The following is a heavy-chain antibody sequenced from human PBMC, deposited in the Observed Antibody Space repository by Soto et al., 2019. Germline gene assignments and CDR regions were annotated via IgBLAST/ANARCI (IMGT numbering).Heavy chain of an antibody. CDR3: ARERKVYHAGYDY. D-gene: IGHD2-8*01. Sequence: RLSFAASDSSFSASSLQWVRQAPGKVLEWVAIISFDGSNRDYADSVKGRFTISRENSKNTLYLQMNRLRPEDTAVYYCARERKVYHAGYDYWGQGPLVAVSS. CDR2: ISFDGSNR. CDR1: DSSFSASS. J-gene: IGHJ4*02. V-gene: IGHV3-30*01.